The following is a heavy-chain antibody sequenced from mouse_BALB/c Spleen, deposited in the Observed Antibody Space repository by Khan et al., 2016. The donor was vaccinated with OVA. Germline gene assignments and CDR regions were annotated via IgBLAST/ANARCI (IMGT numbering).Heavy chain of an antibody. CDR1: GYTFTDYA. Sequence: QVQLKQSGPELVRPGVSVKISCKGSGYTFTDYAMYWVKQSHAKSLEWIGLISTYSGSTNYNQKFKGKVTMTVDKSSSAAYMELARLTSEDSAIYYGRRRAYDGYCDYWGQGTTLTVSS. CDR3: RRRAYDGYCDY. CDR2: ISTYSGST. D-gene: IGHD2-3*01. V-gene: IGHV1S137*01. J-gene: IGHJ2*01.